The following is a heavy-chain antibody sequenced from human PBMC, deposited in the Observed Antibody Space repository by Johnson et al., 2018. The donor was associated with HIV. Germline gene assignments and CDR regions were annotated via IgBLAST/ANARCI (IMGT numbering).Heavy chain of an antibody. J-gene: IGHJ3*02. CDR3: AKDRGTDDAFDI. CDR2: INWNGGST. D-gene: IGHD3-16*01. Sequence: VQLVESGGGLVQPGGSLRLSCEASGFTFDDYGMTWVRQAPGKGLEWVSGINWNGGSTAYADSVKGRFTISRDNAKNSLYLQMNSLRAEDTALYYCAKDRGTDDAFDIWGQGTMVTVSS. V-gene: IGHV3-20*04. CDR1: GFTFDDYG.